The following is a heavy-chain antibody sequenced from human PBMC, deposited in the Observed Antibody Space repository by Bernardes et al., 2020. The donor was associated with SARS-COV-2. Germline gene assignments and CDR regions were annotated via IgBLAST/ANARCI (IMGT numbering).Heavy chain of an antibody. CDR2: INRSGST. J-gene: IGHJ5*02. Sequence: SESLSLTCAVYGGSFSGYYWSWIRQPPGKGLEWIGEINRSGSTNYNPSLKSRVTISVDTSKNQFSLKLSSVTAADTAVYYCAITRSYVWGSYRSGNNWFDPWGQGTLVTVSS. V-gene: IGHV4-34*01. D-gene: IGHD3-16*02. CDR1: GGSFSGYY. CDR3: AITRSYVWGSYRSGNNWFDP.